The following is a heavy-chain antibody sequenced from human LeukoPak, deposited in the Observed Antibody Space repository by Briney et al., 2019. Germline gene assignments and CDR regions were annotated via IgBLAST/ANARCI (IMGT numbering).Heavy chain of an antibody. D-gene: IGHD5-24*01. CDR3: ASEEMATGGQR. V-gene: IGHV3-48*03. CDR1: GFTFSSYE. J-gene: IGHJ4*02. CDR2: ISSSGSTI. Sequence: GGSLRLSCAASGFTFSSYEMNWVRQAPGKGLEWVSYISSSGSTIYYADSVKGRFTISRDNAKNSLYLQMNSLRAEDTAVYYCASEEMATGGQRWDQGTLVTVSS.